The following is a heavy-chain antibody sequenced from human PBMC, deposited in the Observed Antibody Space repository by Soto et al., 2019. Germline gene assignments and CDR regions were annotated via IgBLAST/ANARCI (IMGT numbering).Heavy chain of an antibody. V-gene: IGHV3-48*01. CDR3: VRDRGYPDSFDV. CDR2: IGGSSSVR. J-gene: IGHJ3*01. D-gene: IGHD3-10*01. Sequence: GGSLRLSCAASGVTFSSSGMNWVRQAPGKGLEWVSYIGGSSSVRHYADSVKGRFTISRDNAKNSLYLQMNSLRAEDTAVYYCVRDRGYPDSFDVWGRGRLVTVSS. CDR1: GVTFSSSG.